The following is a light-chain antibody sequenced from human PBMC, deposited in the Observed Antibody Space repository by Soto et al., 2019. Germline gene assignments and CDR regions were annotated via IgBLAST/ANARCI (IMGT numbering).Light chain of an antibody. CDR2: CAS. CDR3: HKYYTNPYT. V-gene: IGKV4-1*01. CDR1: QSVLNSSNNKNY. J-gene: IGKJ2*01. Sequence: DVVVTESPDSLAVSLGERATINCKSIQSVLNSSNNKNYLAWFQQKPGQPPKVLISCASTRESGVPDRFSGSGSRTEFTLIISRLKAEDVAVDNCHKYYTNPYTFGQGTKLEIK.